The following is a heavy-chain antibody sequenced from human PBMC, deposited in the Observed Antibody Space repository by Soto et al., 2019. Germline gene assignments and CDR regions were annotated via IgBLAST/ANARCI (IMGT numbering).Heavy chain of an antibody. Sequence: GGSLRLGCTASGFTFSADWMNWIHQVPGKGREWVSRINSDASHTYYADSVKGRFTIPRDNAKYTLHLEMNSLRAEDTAVYYCVCDGHCITTSGGRSWFYPLGQGTLLTVSS. CDR2: INSDASHT. D-gene: IGHD2-2*01. V-gene: IGHV3-74*01. J-gene: IGHJ5*02. CDR3: VCDGHCITTSGGRSWFYP. CDR1: GFTFSADW.